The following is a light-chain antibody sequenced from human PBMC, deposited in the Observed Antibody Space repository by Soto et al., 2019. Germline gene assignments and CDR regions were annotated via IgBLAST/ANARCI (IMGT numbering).Light chain of an antibody. Sequence: QSVLTQPPSVSGAPGQRVTISCTGSSSNIGAGYDVHWYQQLPGTAPKLLMYGNSNRPSGVPDRFSGSKSGTSASLAITGLQAEDEADYYGQSYDSSLSGDVVFGGGTKLTVL. V-gene: IGLV1-40*01. CDR2: GNS. CDR1: SSNIGAGYD. J-gene: IGLJ2*01. CDR3: QSYDSSLSGDVV.